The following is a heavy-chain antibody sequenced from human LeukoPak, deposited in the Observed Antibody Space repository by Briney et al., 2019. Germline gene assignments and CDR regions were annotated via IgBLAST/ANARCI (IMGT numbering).Heavy chain of an antibody. CDR3: ARGGVLGYYY. CDR1: GFTFSSYS. J-gene: IGHJ4*02. Sequence: PGGSLRLSCAASGFTFSSYSMNWVRQPPGKGLEWIGEINHSGSTNYNPSLKSRVTISVDTSKNQFSLKLSSVTAADTAVYYCARGGVLGYYYWGQGALVTVSS. V-gene: IGHV4-34*01. CDR2: INHSGST. D-gene: IGHD1-26*01.